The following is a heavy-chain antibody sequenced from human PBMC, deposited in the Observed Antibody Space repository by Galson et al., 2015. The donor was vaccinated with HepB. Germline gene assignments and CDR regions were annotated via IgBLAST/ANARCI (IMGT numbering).Heavy chain of an antibody. CDR2: IEKKSEGGTT. D-gene: IGHD4-11*01. Sequence: SLRLSCAASGFTFRNAWMSWVRQAPGKGLEWVGRIEKKSEGGTTDYAAPVKGRFTISRDDSKNTLYLEMNSLKTEDTVLYYCTTFLEMTTVQYWGQGTLVTVSS. CDR1: GFTFRNAW. J-gene: IGHJ4*02. V-gene: IGHV3-15*04. CDR3: TTFLEMTTVQY.